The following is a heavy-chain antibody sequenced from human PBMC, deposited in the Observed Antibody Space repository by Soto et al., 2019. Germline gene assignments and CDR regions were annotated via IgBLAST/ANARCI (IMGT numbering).Heavy chain of an antibody. V-gene: IGHV4-34*01. J-gene: IGHJ4*02. CDR2: INHSGST. CDR3: ARYNEYSGYGVPLKTFDY. Sequence: SETLSVTCAVDGGTFSGYDWSWVRQNTGKGVEWSGEINHSGSTNYNPSLKSRVTISVDTSKNQFSLKLSSVTAADTAVYYCARYNEYSGYGVPLKTFDYWGQGTLVTVSS. D-gene: IGHD5-12*01. CDR1: GGTFSGYD.